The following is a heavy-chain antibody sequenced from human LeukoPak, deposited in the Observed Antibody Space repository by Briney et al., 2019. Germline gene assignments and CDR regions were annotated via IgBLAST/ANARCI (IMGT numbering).Heavy chain of an antibody. D-gene: IGHD1-1*01. CDR3: ATGTIYY. V-gene: IGHV3-48*03. Sequence: GGSLRLSCAASGSTFSNYEVNWVRQAPGKGQEWVSYISTSGSTIYYADYVTGRFTISRDNAKNSVYLQMNSRRAEDTAVYYCATGTIYYWGQGALVTVSS. J-gene: IGHJ4*02. CDR2: ISTSGSTI. CDR1: GSTFSNYE.